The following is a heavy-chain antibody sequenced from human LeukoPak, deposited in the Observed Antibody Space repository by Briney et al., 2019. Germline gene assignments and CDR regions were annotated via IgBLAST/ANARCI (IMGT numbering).Heavy chain of an antibody. J-gene: IGHJ4*02. Sequence: ASVKVSCKASGYTFTGYYMHWVRQAPGQGLEWMGRINPNSGGTNYAQKFQGRVTMTRDTSISTAYMELSRLRSDDTAVYYCATDLANDYSNPLKADWGQGTLVTVSS. D-gene: IGHD4-11*01. CDR2: INPNSGGT. CDR3: ATDLANDYSNPLKAD. V-gene: IGHV1-2*06. CDR1: GYTFTGYY.